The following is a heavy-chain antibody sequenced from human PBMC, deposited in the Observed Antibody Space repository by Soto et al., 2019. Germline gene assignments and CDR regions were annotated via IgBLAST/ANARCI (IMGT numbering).Heavy chain of an antibody. CDR2: IIPIPGTA. Sequence: QVQLVQSGAEVKKPGSSVKVSCKASGGTFSSYAISWVRQAPGQGLEWMGGIIPIPGTATYAQKFQGRVTITADESTSTAYMELSRLRSEDTAVYYCARSQGSSTSLEIYYYYYYGMDVWGQGTTVTVSS. CDR3: ARSQGSSTSLEIYYYYYYGMDV. J-gene: IGHJ6*02. CDR1: GGTFSSYA. V-gene: IGHV1-69*01. D-gene: IGHD2-2*01.